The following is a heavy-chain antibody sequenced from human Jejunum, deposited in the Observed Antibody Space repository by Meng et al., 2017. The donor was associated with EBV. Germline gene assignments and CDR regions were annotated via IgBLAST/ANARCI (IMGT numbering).Heavy chain of an antibody. D-gene: IGHD5-24*01. CDR1: GFAFSSYE. Sequence: GGGGVQGGFALAFGVMASGFAFSSYEIRWGHKAPGKGLEWVGVISYDGINTYYADSVKGRFTISRDNFKNTLYLQMNSLRAEDTAVYYCVKEMASVWWFDSWGQGTLVTVSS. CDR2: ISYDGINT. V-gene: IGHV3-30*14. J-gene: IGHJ5*01. CDR3: VKEMASVWWFDS.